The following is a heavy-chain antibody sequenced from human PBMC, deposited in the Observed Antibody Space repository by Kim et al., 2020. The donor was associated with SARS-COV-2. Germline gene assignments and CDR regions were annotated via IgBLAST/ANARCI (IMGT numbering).Heavy chain of an antibody. V-gene: IGHV3-64*01. Sequence: GGSLRLSCAASGFTFSGYTMHWVRQAPGKGLEYVSAISSDGGTTYYANSVKGRFTISRDNSKNTLYLLMGSLRAEDMAVYYCVRATHPRRDGYNYDYWGQGTLVTVSS. CDR3: VRATHPRRDGYNYDY. CDR2: ISSDGGTT. CDR1: GFTFSGYT. J-gene: IGHJ4*02. D-gene: IGHD5-12*01.